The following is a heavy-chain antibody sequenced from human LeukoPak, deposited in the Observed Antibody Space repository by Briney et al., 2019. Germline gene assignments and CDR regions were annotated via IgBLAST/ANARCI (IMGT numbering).Heavy chain of an antibody. J-gene: IGHJ4*02. CDR2: IKNDGSEK. CDR1: GFTFSSYA. V-gene: IGHV3-7*01. D-gene: IGHD3-10*01. Sequence: GGSLRLSCAASGFTFSSYAMSWVRQAPGKGLEWLANIKNDGSEKYYVDSVKGRFTISRDNAKNSLYLQMNSLRAEDTAVYYCAKTYYYGSGSYWGQGTLVTVSS. CDR3: AKTYYYGSGSY.